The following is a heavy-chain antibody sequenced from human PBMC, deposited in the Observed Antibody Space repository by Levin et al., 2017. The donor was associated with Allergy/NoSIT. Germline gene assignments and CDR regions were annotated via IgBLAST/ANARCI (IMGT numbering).Heavy chain of an antibody. J-gene: IGHJ6*02. CDR3: AKEMVVPAAMFRSYGMDV. Sequence: GESLKISCAASGFTFSSYAMSWVRQAPGKGLEWVSAISGSGGSTYYADSVKGRFTISRDNSKNTLYLQMNSLRAEDTAVYYCAKEMVVPAAMFRSYGMDVWGQGTTVTVSS. CDR1: GFTFSSYA. V-gene: IGHV3-23*01. CDR2: ISGSGGST. D-gene: IGHD2-2*01.